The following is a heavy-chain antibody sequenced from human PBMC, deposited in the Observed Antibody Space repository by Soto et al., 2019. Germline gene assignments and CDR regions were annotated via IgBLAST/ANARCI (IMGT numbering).Heavy chain of an antibody. CDR3: ATARRIVGATKGNWFDP. CDR1: GYSFTSNA. J-gene: IGHJ5*02. Sequence: ASVKVFCKAAGYSFTSNAMHWVRQAPGQRLEWMGRISGDNGNTKFSQKFQGRVTMTEDTSTDTAYMELSSLRSEDTAVYYCATARRIVGATKGNWFDPWGQGTLVTVS. V-gene: IGHV1-3*01. CDR2: ISGDNGNT. D-gene: IGHD1-26*01.